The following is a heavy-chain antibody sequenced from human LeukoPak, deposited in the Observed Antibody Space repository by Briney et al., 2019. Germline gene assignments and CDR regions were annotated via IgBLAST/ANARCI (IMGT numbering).Heavy chain of an antibody. CDR3: AKDSVHSSSWYYFDY. Sequence: QAGGSLRLSCAASGFTFSSYAMHWVRQAPGKGLEWVAVISYDGSNKYYADSVKGRFTISRDNSKNTLYLQMNSLRAEDTAVYYCAKDSVHSSSWYYFDYWGQGTLVTVSS. CDR1: GFTFSSYA. CDR2: ISYDGSNK. D-gene: IGHD6-13*01. J-gene: IGHJ4*02. V-gene: IGHV3-30*04.